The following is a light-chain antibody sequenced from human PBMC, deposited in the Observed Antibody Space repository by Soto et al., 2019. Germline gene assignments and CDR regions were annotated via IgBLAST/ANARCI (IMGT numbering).Light chain of an antibody. J-gene: IGKJ1*01. V-gene: IGKV3-15*01. CDR1: QSVTTN. CDR2: GAY. CDR3: QQYNNWPPWT. Sequence: EIVLTQSPGTLSLSPGERATISCRASQSVTTNMAWYQQKPGQAPRLIIYGAYTRATGVPARFSGSGSGTDFTLTISSLQSEDFAVYYCQQYNNWPPWTCGQGTKVDIK.